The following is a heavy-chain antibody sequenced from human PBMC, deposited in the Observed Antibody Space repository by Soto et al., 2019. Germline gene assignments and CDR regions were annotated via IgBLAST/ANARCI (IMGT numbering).Heavy chain of an antibody. D-gene: IGHD2-15*01. V-gene: IGHV3-30-3*01. J-gene: IGHJ6*02. CDR1: GFTFSSYA. CDR3: ARGGYCSGGSCYSGYYYYYYGMDV. CDR2: ISYDGSNK. Sequence: QVQLVESGGGVVQPGRSLRLSFAASGFTFSSYAMHWVRQAPGKGLEWVAVISYDGSNKYYADSVKGRFTISRDNSKNTLYLQMNSLRAEDTAVYYCARGGYCSGGSCYSGYYYYYYGMDVWGQGTTVTVSS.